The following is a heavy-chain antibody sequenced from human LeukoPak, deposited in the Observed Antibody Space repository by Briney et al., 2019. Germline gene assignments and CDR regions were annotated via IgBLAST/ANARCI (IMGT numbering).Heavy chain of an antibody. J-gene: IGHJ3*02. CDR3: AKDPVIGAPHVFDI. V-gene: IGHV3-23*01. CDR1: GFTFSTYA. Sequence: GGSLRLSCAASGFTFSTYAMSWVRQAPGKGLEWVSAISGGVSIKTYYADSVKGRFTISRDNSMNTLHLQMNSLRDDDTAIYYCAKDPVIGAPHVFDIWGQGTMVTVSS. CDR2: ISGGVSIKT.